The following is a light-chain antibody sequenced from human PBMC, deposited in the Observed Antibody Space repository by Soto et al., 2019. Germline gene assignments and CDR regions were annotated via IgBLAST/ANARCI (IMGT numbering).Light chain of an antibody. J-gene: IGLJ1*01. CDR1: TSDVDGYDY. V-gene: IGLV2-14*03. CDR3: SSFTTSSTYV. CDR2: GVT. Sequence: QSALTQPASVSGSPGQSITISCTGTTSDVDGYDYVSWYQQHPGKAPKLLIYGVTKRPSGVSSRFSGSRSATSASLTIAGLQAEDEAHYFCSSFTTSSTYVFGTGTKVTVL.